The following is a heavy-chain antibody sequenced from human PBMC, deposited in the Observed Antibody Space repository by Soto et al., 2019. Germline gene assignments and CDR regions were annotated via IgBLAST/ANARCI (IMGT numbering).Heavy chain of an antibody. CDR2: NYNSGST. CDR1: GGSISSGGYY. V-gene: IGHV4-31*03. Sequence: SETLSLTCTVSGGSISSGGYYWSRMRQQPGKGQERIGYNYNSGSTYYNPSLNRRLSISVDTSKNHFSLKLSSLTAPDTAVYYFAAEEGLWFGGRQDAFDIWGQGTMVTVSS. D-gene: IGHD3-10*01. J-gene: IGHJ3*02. CDR3: AAEEGLWFGGRQDAFDI.